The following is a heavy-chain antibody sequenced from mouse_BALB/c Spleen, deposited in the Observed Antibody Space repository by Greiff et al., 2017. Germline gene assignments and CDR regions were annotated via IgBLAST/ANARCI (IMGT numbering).Heavy chain of an antibody. J-gene: IGHJ3*01. V-gene: IGHV1-80*01. CDR2: IYPGDGDT. CDR3: ASDGGYDVAWFAY. D-gene: IGHD2-14*01. CDR1: GYAFSSYW. Sequence: QVHVKQSGAELVRPGSSVKISCKASGYAFSSYWMNWVKQRPGQGLEWIGQIYPGDGDTNYNGKFKGKATLTADKSSSTAYMQLSSLTSEDSAVYFCASDGGYDVAWFAYWGQGTLVTVSA.